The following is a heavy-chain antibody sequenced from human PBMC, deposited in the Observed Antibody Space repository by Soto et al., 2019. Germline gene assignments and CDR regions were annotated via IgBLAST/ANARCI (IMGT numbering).Heavy chain of an antibody. CDR2: ISSSSNKV. J-gene: IGHJ4*02. D-gene: IGHD3-22*01. CDR3: ARDRDSSGNYLDYLDY. CDR1: GFTFSSYG. Sequence: GGSLRLSCAVSGFTFSSYGMIWVRQAPGKGLGWVSYISSSSNKVYYADSVKGRFTISRDNAKNSMYLQMNSLRAEDTAVYYCARDRDSSGNYLDYLDYWGQGTLVTVSS. V-gene: IGHV3-48*01.